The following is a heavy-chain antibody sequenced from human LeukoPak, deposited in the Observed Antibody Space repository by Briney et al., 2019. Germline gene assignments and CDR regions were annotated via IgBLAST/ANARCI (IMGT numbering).Heavy chain of an antibody. V-gene: IGHV4-61*01. J-gene: IGHJ4*02. CDR2: IYYSGST. CDR3: ARVNYYDSSGTDY. Sequence: SQTLSLTCTASGGSISSGSYYWSWIRQPPGKGLEWIGYIYYSGSTNYNPSLKSRVTISVDTSKNQFSLRLSSVTAADTAVYYCARVNYYDSSGTDYWGQGTLVTVSS. D-gene: IGHD3-22*01. CDR1: GGSISSGSYY.